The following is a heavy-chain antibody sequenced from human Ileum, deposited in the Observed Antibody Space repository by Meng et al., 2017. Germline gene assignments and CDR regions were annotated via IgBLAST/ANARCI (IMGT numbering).Heavy chain of an antibody. Sequence: GGSLRLSCAASGFTFSSYEMNWVRQAPGKGLEWVSYISSSGSTIYYADSVKGRFTISRDNTKNSLYLQMNSLRAEDTAVYYCARVNLNWYSSGWYYVMDVWGQGTTVTVSS. CDR3: ARVNLNWYSSGWYYVMDV. V-gene: IGHV3-48*03. CDR1: GFTFSSYE. D-gene: IGHD6-19*01. CDR2: ISSSGSTI. J-gene: IGHJ6*02.